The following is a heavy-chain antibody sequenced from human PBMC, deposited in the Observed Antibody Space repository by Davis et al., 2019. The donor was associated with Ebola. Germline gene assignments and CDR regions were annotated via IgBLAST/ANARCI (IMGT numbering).Heavy chain of an antibody. D-gene: IGHD4-11*01. CDR2: IIPIFGTA. CDR3: ARGDELTVTTFPYYYYGMDV. J-gene: IGHJ6*02. CDR1: GGTFSSYA. V-gene: IGHV1-69*05. Sequence: SVKVSCKASGGTFSSYAISWVRQAPGQGLEWMGGIIPIFGTANYAQKFQGRVTMTRDTSTSTVYMELSSLRSEDTAVYYCARGDELTVTTFPYYYYGMDVWGQGTTVTVSS.